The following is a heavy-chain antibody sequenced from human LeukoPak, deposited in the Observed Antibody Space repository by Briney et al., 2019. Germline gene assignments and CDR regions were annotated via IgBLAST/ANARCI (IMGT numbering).Heavy chain of an antibody. CDR1: GGSISSYY. V-gene: IGHV4-59*08. D-gene: IGHD3-22*01. Sequence: SETLSLTCTVSGGSISSYYWSWIRQPPGKGLEWIGYIYYSGSTNYNPSLKSRVTISVDTSKNQFSLKLSSVTAADTAVYYCARHLKGYDSSGYYYVNWFDPWGQGTLVTVSS. J-gene: IGHJ5*02. CDR2: IYYSGST. CDR3: ARHLKGYDSSGYYYVNWFDP.